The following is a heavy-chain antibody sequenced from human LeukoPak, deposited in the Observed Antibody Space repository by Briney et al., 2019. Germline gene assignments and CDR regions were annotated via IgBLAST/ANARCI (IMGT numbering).Heavy chain of an antibody. J-gene: IGHJ4*02. CDR2: INTNTGNP. V-gene: IGHV7-4-1*02. CDR1: GYTFTFYA. CDR3: ARGATLLRFLEWLNPEYYFDY. D-gene: IGHD3-3*01. Sequence: ASVKVSCKASGYTFTFYAMNWVRQAPGQGLEWMGWINTNTGNPTYAQGFTGRFVFSLDTSVSTAYLQISGLKAEDTAVYYCARGATLLRFLEWLNPEYYFDYWGQGTLVTVSS.